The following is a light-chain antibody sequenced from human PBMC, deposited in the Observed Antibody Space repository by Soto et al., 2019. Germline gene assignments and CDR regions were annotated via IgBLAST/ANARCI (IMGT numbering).Light chain of an antibody. CDR2: GAS. CDR1: QSVSSN. J-gene: IGKJ1*01. CDR3: QQYNNWWT. V-gene: IGKV3-15*01. Sequence: EIVMTHSPATLSVSPGERATLSCRASQSVSSNLAWYQQKPGQAPRLLIYGASTRATGIPARFSGSGSGTEFTLTISSLQSEDFAVYYCQQYNNWWTVGQGTKVDIK.